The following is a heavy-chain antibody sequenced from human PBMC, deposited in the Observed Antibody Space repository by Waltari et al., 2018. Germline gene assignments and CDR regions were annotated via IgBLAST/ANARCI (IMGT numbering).Heavy chain of an antibody. V-gene: IGHV3-23*01. CDR2: ISGSGGST. CDR3: AKDPRTYCGGDCYEGY. D-gene: IGHD2-21*01. J-gene: IGHJ4*02. CDR1: GFTFSSYA. Sequence: EVQLLESGGGLVQPGGSLRLSCAASGFTFSSYAMSWVRQAPGKGLEWVSAISGSGGSTYYADSVKGRFTISRDNSKNTLYLQMNSLRAEDTAVYYCAKDPRTYCGGDCYEGYWGQGTLVTVSS.